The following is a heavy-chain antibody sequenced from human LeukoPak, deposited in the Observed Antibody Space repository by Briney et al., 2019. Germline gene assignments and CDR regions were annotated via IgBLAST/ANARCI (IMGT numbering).Heavy chain of an antibody. CDR2: IRLGGGLT. CDR1: GFTFMNHV. V-gene: IGHV3-23*01. D-gene: IGHD3-10*01. Sequence: GGSLRPSCSGSGFTFMNHVMAWVRQAPGKGLEWVSSIRLGGGLTHSADPVKGRFIISRDMNTLFLQMNNLRPEDTAMYYCARKITMVRGPLIKGYFDLWGRGTLVSVSS. CDR3: ARKITMVRGPLIKGYFDL. J-gene: IGHJ2*01.